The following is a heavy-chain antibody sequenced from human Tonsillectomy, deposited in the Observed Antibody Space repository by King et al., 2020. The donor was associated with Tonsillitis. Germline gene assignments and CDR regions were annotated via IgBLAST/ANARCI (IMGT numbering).Heavy chain of an antibody. CDR2: IYHSGSA. CDR3: ARAVGYFYDSRGYTSSFNI. CDR1: GYSISSGYY. V-gene: IGHV4-38-2*01. Sequence: VQLQESGPGLVKPSETLSLTCAVSGYSISSGYYWGWIRQSPGKGLEWIVNIYHSGSAYYNPSLKSRVTISVDTSKNQFSLKLSSVTAADTAVYYCARAVGYFYDSRGYTSSFNIWGQGTMVPVSS. D-gene: IGHD3-22*01. J-gene: IGHJ3*02.